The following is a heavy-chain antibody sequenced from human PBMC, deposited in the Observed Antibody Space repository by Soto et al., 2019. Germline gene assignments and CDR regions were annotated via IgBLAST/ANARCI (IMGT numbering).Heavy chain of an antibody. V-gene: IGHV1-69*08. CDR1: GGTFSSYT. CDR2: IIPILGIA. J-gene: IGHJ5*02. CDR3: ARDEEAAAGEYNWFDP. D-gene: IGHD6-13*01. Sequence: QVQLVQSGAEVKKPGSSVKVSCKASGGTFSSYTISWVRQAPGQGLEWMGRIIPILGIANYAQKFQGRVTITADKSTSTAYMELSSLRSEDTAVYYCARDEEAAAGEYNWFDPWGQGTLVTVSS.